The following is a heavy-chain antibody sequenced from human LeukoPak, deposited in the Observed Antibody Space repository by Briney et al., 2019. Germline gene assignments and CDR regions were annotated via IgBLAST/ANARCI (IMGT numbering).Heavy chain of an antibody. V-gene: IGHV3-7*01. CDR3: ARDGVADLWISYGTCNYYYYMDV. CDR1: GFTFSNYW. CDR2: IKQDGSEI. Sequence: GGSLRLSCAASGFTFSNYWMTWVRQAPGKGLEWVANIKQDGSEISYVDSVKGRFTISRDNAKNSLYLQMNNLRVEDTAVYYCARDGVADLWISYGTCNYYYYMDVWAKVTTDTV. J-gene: IGHJ6*03. D-gene: IGHD3-3*01.